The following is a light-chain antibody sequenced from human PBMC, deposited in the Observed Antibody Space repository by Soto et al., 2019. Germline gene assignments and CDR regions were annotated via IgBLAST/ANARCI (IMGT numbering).Light chain of an antibody. V-gene: IGLV1-51*01. CDR1: RSNIGNNY. Sequence: QAVVTQPPSVSAAPGQKVTISCSGSRSNIGNNYVAWYQQFPGTVPKLLIYNNNGRPSGTPDRLSGSASGTSATLTITGLQTGDEADYFCVTWDTSLRTGVIGGGTKVTVL. CDR3: VTWDTSLRTGV. CDR2: NNN. J-gene: IGLJ3*02.